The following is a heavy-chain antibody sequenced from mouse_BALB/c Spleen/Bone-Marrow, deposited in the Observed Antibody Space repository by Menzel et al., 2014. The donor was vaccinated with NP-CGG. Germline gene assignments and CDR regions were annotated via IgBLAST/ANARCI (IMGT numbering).Heavy chain of an antibody. J-gene: IGHJ4*01. V-gene: IGHV1S81*02. CDR3: ARLPH. Sequence: QVQLQQSGAELVKPGASVKLSCKASGYTFTSYYMYWVKQRPGQGLEWIGEINPSNGGTNFNEKFKSRATPTVDKSSSTAYMQLSSLTSEDSAVYYCARLPHWGQRTSVTVSS. CDR2: INPSNGGT. D-gene: IGHD5-1*01. CDR1: GYTFTSYY.